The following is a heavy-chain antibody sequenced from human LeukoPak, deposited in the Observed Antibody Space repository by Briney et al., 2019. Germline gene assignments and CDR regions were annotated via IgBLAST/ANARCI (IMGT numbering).Heavy chain of an antibody. J-gene: IGHJ5*02. CDR1: GYTFTSYD. Sequence: GASVKVSCKASGYTFTSYDINWARQATGQGLEWMGWMNPNSGNTNYAQKLQGRVTMTTDTSTSTAYMELRSLRSDDTAVYYCARDFSIANPNWFDPWGQGTLVTVSS. CDR2: MNPNSGNT. CDR3: ARDFSIANPNWFDP. D-gene: IGHD6-6*01. V-gene: IGHV1-18*01.